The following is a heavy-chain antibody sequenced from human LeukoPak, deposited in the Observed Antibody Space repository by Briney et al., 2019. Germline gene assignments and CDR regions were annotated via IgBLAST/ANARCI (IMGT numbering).Heavy chain of an antibody. D-gene: IGHD6-13*01. CDR3: TRLEKQPTEDAFDI. Sequence: HPGGSLKLSCAASGFTFSGSAMHWVRLASGKGLEWVGRIRSKANNYATAYSASVKGRFTISRDDSKNTAYLQMNSLKTEDTAVYYCTRLEKQPTEDAFDIWGPGTVVTVSS. CDR2: IRSKANNYAT. CDR1: GFTFSGSA. J-gene: IGHJ3*02. V-gene: IGHV3-73*01.